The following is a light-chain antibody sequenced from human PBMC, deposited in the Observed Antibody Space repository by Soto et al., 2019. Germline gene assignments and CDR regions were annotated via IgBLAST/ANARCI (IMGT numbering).Light chain of an antibody. Sequence: QSVLTQPPSASGSPGQSVTISCTGTSSDVGGYNYVSWFQQHPGKAPKVIIYGVANRPSGVPDRFSGSKSGNTASLTVSRLQAEDEADYYCSSYAGSNNFVFGTGTKVTVL. CDR2: GVA. J-gene: IGLJ1*01. V-gene: IGLV2-8*01. CDR3: SSYAGSNNFV. CDR1: SSDVGGYNY.